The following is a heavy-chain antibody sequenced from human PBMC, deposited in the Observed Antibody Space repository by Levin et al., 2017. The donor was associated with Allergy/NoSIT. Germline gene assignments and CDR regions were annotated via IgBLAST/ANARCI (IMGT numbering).Heavy chain of an antibody. CDR1: GYTFTSYG. CDR3: ARVIKWNSSGWPIDY. Sequence: ASVKVSCKASGYTFTSYGISWVRQAPGQGLEWMGWISAYNGNTNYAQKLQGRVTMATDTSTSTAYMELRSLRSDDTAVYYCARVIKWNSSGWPIDYWGQGTLVTVSS. J-gene: IGHJ4*02. CDR2: ISAYNGNT. V-gene: IGHV1-18*01. D-gene: IGHD6-19*01.